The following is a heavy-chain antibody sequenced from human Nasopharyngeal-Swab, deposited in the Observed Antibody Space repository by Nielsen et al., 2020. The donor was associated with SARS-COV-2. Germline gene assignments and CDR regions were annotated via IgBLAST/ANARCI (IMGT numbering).Heavy chain of an antibody. V-gene: IGHV1-2*06. J-gene: IGHJ4*02. CDR3: VRDDGDVPGITGSGPPGGY. D-gene: IGHD6-13*01. CDR2: INPYSGDP. Sequence: ASVKLSCKTSGYTFTAYYIHLVRQAPGQGLEWIGRINPYSGDPKYAQKFQGRVTVTRDTSIETVYMELSSLRSDDTAVYYCVRDDGDVPGITGSGPPGGYWGQGTLVTVSS. CDR1: GYTFTAYY.